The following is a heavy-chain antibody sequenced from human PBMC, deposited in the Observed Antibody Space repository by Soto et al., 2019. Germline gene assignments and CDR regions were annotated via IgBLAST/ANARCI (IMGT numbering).Heavy chain of an antibody. V-gene: IGHV4-30-2*01. D-gene: IGHD3-22*01. J-gene: IGHJ3*02. CDR1: GGSISSGGYS. CDR3: ARASSYYDSSGYYWTADAFDI. Sequence: SETLSLTCAVSGGSISSGGYSWSWIRQPPGKGLEWIGYIYHSGSTYYNPSLKSRVTISVDRSKNQFSLKLSSVTAADTAVYYCARASSYYDSSGYYWTADAFDIWGQGTMVTVSS. CDR2: IYHSGST.